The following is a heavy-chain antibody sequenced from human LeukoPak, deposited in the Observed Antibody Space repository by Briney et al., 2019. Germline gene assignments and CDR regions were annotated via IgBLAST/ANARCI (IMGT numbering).Heavy chain of an antibody. D-gene: IGHD3-3*01. CDR3: ARGSPYYDFWSGYPF. CDR1: GFTFSSYA. J-gene: IGHJ4*02. CDR2: ISYDGSNK. Sequence: GRSLRLSCAASGFTFSSYAMHWVRQAPGKGLEWVAVISYDGSNKYYADSVKGRFTISRDNSKNTLYLQMNSLRAEDTAVYYCARGSPYYDFWSGYPFWGQGTLVTVSS. V-gene: IGHV3-30*04.